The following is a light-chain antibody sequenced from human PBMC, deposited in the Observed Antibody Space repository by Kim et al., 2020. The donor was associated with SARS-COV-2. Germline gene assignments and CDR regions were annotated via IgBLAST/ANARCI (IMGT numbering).Light chain of an antibody. CDR2: YDS. J-gene: IGLJ3*02. CDR3: QVWDSSRV. Sequence: VSVTPGKTASITCGGNNIGSKSVHCYQQKPGQAPVLVIYYDSDRPSGIPERFSGSNSGNTATLTISRVEAGDEADYYCQVWDSSRVFGGGTQLTVL. CDR1: NIGSKS. V-gene: IGLV3-21*04.